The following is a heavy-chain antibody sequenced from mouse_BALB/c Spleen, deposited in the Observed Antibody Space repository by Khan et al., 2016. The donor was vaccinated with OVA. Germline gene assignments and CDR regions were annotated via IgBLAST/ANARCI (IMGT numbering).Heavy chain of an antibody. J-gene: IGHJ4*01. V-gene: IGHV9-3-1*01. D-gene: IGHD2-10*01. CDR1: GHTFTKYG. CDR2: INTYTGEP. Sequence: QIQLVQSGPELKKPGETVKISCKASGHTFTKYGMNWVKQAPGKGLKWMGWINTYTGEPTYADDFNGRFAFSLETSASTAYLQINNLKNDDTATYCCARPPYFSYVMDNWGQGTSVTVSS. CDR3: ARPPYFSYVMDN.